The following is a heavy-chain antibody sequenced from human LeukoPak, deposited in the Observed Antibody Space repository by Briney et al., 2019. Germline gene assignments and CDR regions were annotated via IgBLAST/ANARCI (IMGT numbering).Heavy chain of an antibody. CDR1: GFTFSSYE. CDR2: ISSSGSTI. CDR3: ARAQAGYSSSWYAGVPYYFDY. J-gene: IGHJ4*02. D-gene: IGHD6-13*01. Sequence: PGGSLRLSCAASGFTFSSYEMNWVRQAPGKGLEWVSYISSSGSTIYYADSVKGRFTTSRDNAKNSLYLQMNSLRAEDTAVYYCARAQAGYSSSWYAGVPYYFDYWGQGTLVTVSS. V-gene: IGHV3-48*03.